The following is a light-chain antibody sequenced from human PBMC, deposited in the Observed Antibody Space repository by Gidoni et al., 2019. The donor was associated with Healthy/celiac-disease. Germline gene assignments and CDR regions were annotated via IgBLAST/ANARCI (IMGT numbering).Light chain of an antibody. CDR1: QSVSSN. CDR2: GAS. CDR3: QQYNNWPWT. Sequence: ERVMTQSPATLSVSPGERATLSCRASQSVSSNLAWYQQKPGQAPRLLIYGASTRATGIPARFSGSGSGTEFTLTISSLQSEDFAVYYCQQYNNWPWTFGQXTKVEIK. J-gene: IGKJ1*01. V-gene: IGKV3-15*01.